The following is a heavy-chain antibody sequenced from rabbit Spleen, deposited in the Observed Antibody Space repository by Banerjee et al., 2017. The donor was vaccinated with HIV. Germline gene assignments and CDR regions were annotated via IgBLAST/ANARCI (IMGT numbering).Heavy chain of an antibody. D-gene: IGHD1-1*01. J-gene: IGHJ4*01. CDR3: ARSINWANRALNL. V-gene: IGHV1S45*01. CDR1: GLSFSNSYW. Sequence: QEQLEESGGDLVKPDGSLTLTCTASGLSFSNSYWIFWVRQAPGKGLEWIASIYTGSGATYYANWAKGRFTVSKTSSTTVDLKMTSLTAADTATYFCARSINWANRALNLWGPGTLVTVS. CDR2: IYTGSGAT.